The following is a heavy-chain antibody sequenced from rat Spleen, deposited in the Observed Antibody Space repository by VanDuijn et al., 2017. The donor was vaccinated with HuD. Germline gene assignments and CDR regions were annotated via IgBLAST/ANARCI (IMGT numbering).Heavy chain of an antibody. J-gene: IGHJ4*01. Sequence: EVQLVESGGGLVQPGRSLKLSCAASGFTFSNYVMAWVSQAPTKGLEWVASISPSGGSTYYRDSVKGRFTISRDNAKSTLYLQMNSLRSEDTAIYYCARHSVYYYSRYMGVMDAWGQGASVTVSS. CDR3: ARHSVYYYSRYMGVMDA. CDR2: ISPSGGST. CDR1: GFTFSNYV. V-gene: IGHV5-19*01. D-gene: IGHD1-2*01.